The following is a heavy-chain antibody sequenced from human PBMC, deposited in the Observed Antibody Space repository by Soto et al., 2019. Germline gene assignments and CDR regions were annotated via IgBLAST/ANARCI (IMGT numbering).Heavy chain of an antibody. CDR1: GFTFSSYS. CDR2: IAGSGTNI. Sequence: PGGSLRLSCAASGFTFSSYSMNWVRQAPGEGLEWISYIAGSGTNIHYADSVKGRFTISRDNAKNSLYLQMNSLRDEDTAFYYCARDKDFAFDIWGQGTLVTVSS. CDR3: ARDKDFAFDI. V-gene: IGHV3-48*02. J-gene: IGHJ3*02.